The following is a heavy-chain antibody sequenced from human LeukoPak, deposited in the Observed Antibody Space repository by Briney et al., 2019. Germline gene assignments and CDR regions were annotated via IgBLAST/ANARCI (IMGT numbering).Heavy chain of an antibody. CDR2: IYYSGST. J-gene: IGHJ6*03. CDR3: ARLASDYYGSGSYYYYMDV. D-gene: IGHD3-10*01. Sequence: SETLSLTCTVSGGSISSSSFYWGWIRQPPGKGLEWIGSIYYSGSTYYNPSLKSRVTISVDTSKNQFSLKLSSATAADTAVYYCARLASDYYGSGSYYYYMDVWGKGTTVTVSS. CDR1: GGSISSSSFY. V-gene: IGHV4-39*01.